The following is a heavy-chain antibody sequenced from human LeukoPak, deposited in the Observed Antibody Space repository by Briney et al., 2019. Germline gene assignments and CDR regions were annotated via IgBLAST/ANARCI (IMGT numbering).Heavy chain of an antibody. D-gene: IGHD2-15*01. J-gene: IGHJ4*02. CDR3: ARGHLGYCSGGSCYRASAIDY. V-gene: IGHV4-34*01. CDR1: GEPFSGYY. Sequence: ASETLSLTCAVYGEPFSGYYWSWIRQPPAKGLEWIGEINHSESTNYNPSLKSRVTISVDTSKNQFSLKLNSVTAADTAVYYCARGHLGYCSGGSCYRASAIDYCGQGTLVTVSS. CDR2: INHSEST.